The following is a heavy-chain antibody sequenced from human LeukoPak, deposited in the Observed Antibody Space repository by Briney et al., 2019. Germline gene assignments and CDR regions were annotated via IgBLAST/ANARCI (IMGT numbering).Heavy chain of an antibody. CDR3: ARVEPAASNDY. V-gene: IGHV3-7*01. J-gene: IGHJ4*02. CDR2: IKQDGSEK. CDR1: GFGFSSYW. D-gene: IGHD2-2*01. Sequence: PGGSLRVSCEASGFGFSSYWMSWVRQAPGRGLEWVANIKQDGSEKNYVDSVKGRFTISRDNGNNLLYLQMNGLRDEDTAVYYCARVEPAASNDYWGQGTLVTVSS.